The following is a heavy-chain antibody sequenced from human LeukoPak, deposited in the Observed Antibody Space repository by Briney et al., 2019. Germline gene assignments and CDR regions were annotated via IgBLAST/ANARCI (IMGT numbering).Heavy chain of an antibody. J-gene: IGHJ4*02. Sequence: SETLSLTCAVYGGSLSNYYLNWIRQPPGKGLEWIGEVHFSGRTNYNPSLNSRVTISVDTSKNQFSLRLTSVTAADTAVYYCSRGTDEYKGGNYWGQGTLVTVSS. CDR1: GGSLSNYY. CDR3: SRGTDEYKGGNY. CDR2: VHFSGRT. D-gene: IGHD5-24*01. V-gene: IGHV4-34*01.